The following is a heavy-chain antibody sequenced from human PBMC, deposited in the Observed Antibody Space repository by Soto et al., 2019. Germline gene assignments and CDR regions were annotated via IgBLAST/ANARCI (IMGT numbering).Heavy chain of an antibody. CDR2: IYYSGST. D-gene: IGHD2-15*01. Sequence: PSETLSLTCTVSGGSISSSSYYWGWIRQPPGKGLEWIGSIYYSGSTYYNPSLKSRVTISVDTSKNQFSLKLSSVTAADTAVNYCARQPYCSGGSCYSDFDYWGQGTLVTVSS. V-gene: IGHV4-39*01. J-gene: IGHJ4*02. CDR1: GGSISSSSYY. CDR3: ARQPYCSGGSCYSDFDY.